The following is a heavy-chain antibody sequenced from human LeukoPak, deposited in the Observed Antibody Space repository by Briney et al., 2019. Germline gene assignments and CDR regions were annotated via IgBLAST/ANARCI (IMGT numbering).Heavy chain of an antibody. CDR2: INPNSGGT. J-gene: IGHJ6*02. D-gene: IGHD2-15*01. V-gene: IGHV1-2*02. CDR1: GYTFTGYY. CDR3: ARDRLGCSGGSCFPGMDV. Sequence: ASVKVSCKASGYTFTGYYMHWVRHAPGQGLEWMGWINPNSGGTNYAQKFQGRVTMTRDTSISTAYMELSRLRSDDTAVYYCARDRLGCSGGSCFPGMDVWGQGTTVTVSS.